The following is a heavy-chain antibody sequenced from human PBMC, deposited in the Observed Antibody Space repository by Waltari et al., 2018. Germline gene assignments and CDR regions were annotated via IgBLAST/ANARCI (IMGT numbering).Heavy chain of an antibody. CDR1: GGTFSSYA. Sequence: QVQLVQSGAEVKKPGSSVKVSCKASGGTFSSYAISWVRPAPGQGLEWMGGIIPILGTANYAQKFQGRVKITADESTSTGYMELSRLRSEDTAVYYCARGGGYCSSTSCPRGAFDIWGQGTMVTVSS. CDR2: IIPILGTA. CDR3: ARGGGYCSSTSCPRGAFDI. V-gene: IGHV1-69*12. J-gene: IGHJ3*02. D-gene: IGHD2-2*01.